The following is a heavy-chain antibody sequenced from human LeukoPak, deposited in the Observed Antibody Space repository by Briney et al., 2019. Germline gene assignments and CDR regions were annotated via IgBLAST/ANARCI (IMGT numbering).Heavy chain of an antibody. V-gene: IGHV3-48*03. D-gene: IGHD2-2*01. CDR1: GFTFSSYE. J-gene: IGHJ4*02. CDR3: ARAYPPPLPDY. CDR2: ISSSGSTI. Sequence: GGSLRLSCAASGFTFSSYEMNWVRQAPGKGLEWVSYISSSGSTIYYADSVKGRFTISRDNAKNSLYLQMNSLRAEDTAVYYCARAYPPPLPDYWGQGTLVTVSS.